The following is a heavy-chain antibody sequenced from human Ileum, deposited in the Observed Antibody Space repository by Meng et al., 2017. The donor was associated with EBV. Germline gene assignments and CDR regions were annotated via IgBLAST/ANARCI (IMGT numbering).Heavy chain of an antibody. CDR3: ALRALPFT. CDR2: TRNKPESYST. Sequence: EVQLVESGGGLVQPGGSLGLSCATSGFTFGDHFIDWVRQAPGKGLEWVGRTRNKPESYSTQCAASVKGRFTISRDDSKDSVYLQMNSLKTEDTAVYYCALRALPFTLGQGTLVTVSS. CDR1: GFTFGDHF. V-gene: IGHV3-72*01. J-gene: IGHJ5*02.